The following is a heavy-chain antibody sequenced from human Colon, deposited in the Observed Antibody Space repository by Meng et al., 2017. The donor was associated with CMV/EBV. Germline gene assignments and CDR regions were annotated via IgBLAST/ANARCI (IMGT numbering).Heavy chain of an antibody. V-gene: IGHV1-46*01. D-gene: IGHD5-18*01. CDR3: AKDRRPQTRYTYGYDY. CDR1: GYTFTSYY. J-gene: IGHJ4*02. Sequence: ASVKASCKASGYTFTSYYMHWVRQPPGQGLEWMGIINPSGGSTSYAQKFQGRVTMTRDTSTSTVYMELNSLRAEDTAIYYRAKDRRPQTRYTYGYDYWGQGTLVTVSS. CDR2: INPSGGST.